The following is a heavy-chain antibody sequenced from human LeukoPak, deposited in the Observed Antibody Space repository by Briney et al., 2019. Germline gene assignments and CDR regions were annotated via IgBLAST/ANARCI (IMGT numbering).Heavy chain of an antibody. CDR1: GGIVSRSGNY. J-gene: IGHJ4*02. D-gene: IGHD3-22*01. CDR2: ISSSGTT. Sequence: SETLSLTCTVSGGIVSRSGNYWVWIRQPPGKGLEWIGTISSSGTTYYDPSLKSRVIISVDTSKNQFSLYLNSVTAADTAVYYCSRYQDRTMMYYWGQGTLVTVSS. CDR3: SRYQDRTMMYY. V-gene: IGHV4-39*01.